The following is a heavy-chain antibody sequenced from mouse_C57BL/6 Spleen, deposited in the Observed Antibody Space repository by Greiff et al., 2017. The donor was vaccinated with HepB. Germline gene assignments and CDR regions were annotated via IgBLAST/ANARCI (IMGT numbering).Heavy chain of an antibody. CDR1: GFTFSDYY. CDR2: INYDGSST. Sequence: EVKLVESEGGLVQPGSSMKLSCTASGFTFSDYYMAWVRQVPEKGLEWVANINYDGSSTYYLDSLKSRFIISRDNAKNILYLQMSSLKSEDTATYYCARGGYYLYYAMDYWGQGTSVTVSS. D-gene: IGHD2-3*01. V-gene: IGHV5-16*01. CDR3: ARGGYYLYYAMDY. J-gene: IGHJ4*01.